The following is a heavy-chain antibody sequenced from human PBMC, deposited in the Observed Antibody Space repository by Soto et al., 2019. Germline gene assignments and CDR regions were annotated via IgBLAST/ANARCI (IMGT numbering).Heavy chain of an antibody. CDR1: CGSLSRSAYS. J-gene: IGHJ4*02. V-gene: IGHV4-30-2*01. CDR2: LYPSGST. D-gene: IGHD2-15*01. Sequence: TLSLTCAVSCGSLSRSAYSCSWIRQPPGKGLEWIGFLYPSGSTYYNPSLKSRVTMSLERPKNQFSRKLGSVTAADTAVYYCARGGGYDAFDFWGQG. CDR3: ARGGGYDAFDF.